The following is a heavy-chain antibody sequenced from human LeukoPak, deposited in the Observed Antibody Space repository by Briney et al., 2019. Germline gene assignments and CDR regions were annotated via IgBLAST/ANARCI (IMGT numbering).Heavy chain of an antibody. J-gene: IGHJ4*02. CDR3: ARDSGSIGISDY. V-gene: IGHV4-30-2*01. CDR2: IYHSGST. D-gene: IGHD3-16*02. Sequence: SETLSLTCAVSGGSISSGGYSWSWIRQPPGKGLEWIGYIYHSGSTYYNPSLKSRVTISVDRSKNQFSLKLSSVTAADTAVYYCARDSGSIGISDYWGQGTLVTVSS. CDR1: GGSISSGGYS.